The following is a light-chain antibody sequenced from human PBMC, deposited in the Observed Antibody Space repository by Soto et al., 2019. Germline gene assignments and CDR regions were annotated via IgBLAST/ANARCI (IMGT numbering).Light chain of an antibody. CDR1: SSDVGGYNF. V-gene: IGLV2-14*03. CDR3: SSYTSNSTYV. CDR2: DVS. Sequence: QSALTQPASVSGSPGQSITISCTGTSSDVGGYNFVSWYQHHPGKVPKLMIYDVSNRPSGVSNRFSGSNSGNTASLTISGLQAEDEADYYCSSYTSNSTYVFGTGTKVTVL. J-gene: IGLJ1*01.